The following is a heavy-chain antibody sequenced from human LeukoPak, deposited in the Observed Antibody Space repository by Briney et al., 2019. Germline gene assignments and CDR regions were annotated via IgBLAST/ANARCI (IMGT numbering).Heavy chain of an antibody. CDR1: GGSISSYY. CDR2: IYYSGST. D-gene: IGHD5-24*01. V-gene: IGHV4-59*01. CDR3: ARDVDGYNALDY. J-gene: IGHJ4*02. Sequence: SETLSLTCTVSGGSISSYYWSWIRQPPGKGLEWIGYIYYSGSTNYNPSLKSRVTISVDTSKNQFSLKLSSVTAADTAVYYCARDVDGYNALDYWSQGTLVTVSS.